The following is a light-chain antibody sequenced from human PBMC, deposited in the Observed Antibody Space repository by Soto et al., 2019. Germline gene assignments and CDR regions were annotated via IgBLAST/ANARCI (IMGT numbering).Light chain of an antibody. CDR1: QSIGTS. Sequence: DIQMTQSPSSLSASIGDRVTITCRASQSIGTSLSWHQQKSGRAPKLLIHAASTLQSGVPSRFSGSGSGTDFTLTISSLQPEDVAVYYCQQSYSTLYTFGQGTNLEIK. CDR3: QQSYSTLYT. CDR2: AAS. V-gene: IGKV1-39*01. J-gene: IGKJ2*01.